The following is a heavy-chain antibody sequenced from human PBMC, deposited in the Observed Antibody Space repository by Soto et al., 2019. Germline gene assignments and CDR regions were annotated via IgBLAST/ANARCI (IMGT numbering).Heavy chain of an antibody. D-gene: IGHD2-2*01. Sequence: GASVKVSCKASGGTFSSYTISWVRQAPGQGLEWMGRIIPILGIANYAQRFQGRVTITADKSTSTAYMELSSLRSEDTAVYYCARGAQEVVVPGDYYYYMDVWGKGTTVTVSS. J-gene: IGHJ6*03. CDR1: GGTFSSYT. CDR3: ARGAQEVVVPGDYYYYMDV. CDR2: IIPILGIA. V-gene: IGHV1-69*02.